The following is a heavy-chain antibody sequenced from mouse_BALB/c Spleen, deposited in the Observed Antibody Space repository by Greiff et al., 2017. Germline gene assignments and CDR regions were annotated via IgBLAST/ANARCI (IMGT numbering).Heavy chain of an antibody. CDR1: GFTFSSFG. V-gene: IGHV5-17*02. J-gene: IGHJ2*01. D-gene: IGHD1-2*01. Sequence: DVMLVESGGGLVQPGGSRKLSCAASGFTFSSFGMHWVRQAPEKGLEWVAYISSGSSTIYYADTVKGRFTISRDNPKNTLFLQMTSLRSEDTAMYYCARSYYGSLYYFDYWGQGTTLTVSS. CDR3: ARSYYGSLYYFDY. CDR2: ISSGSSTI.